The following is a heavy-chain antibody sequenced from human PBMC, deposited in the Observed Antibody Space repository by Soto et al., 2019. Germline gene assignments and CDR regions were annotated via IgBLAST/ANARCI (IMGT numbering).Heavy chain of an antibody. CDR3: ARESHDILTGPPWVWYFDL. Sequence: QVQLQQWGAGPLRPLETLSLTCGVSGGSFSGYYWAWIRQSPGKGLEWIGEINDRGSINYNPYLKRRVSISVYTSKNHYSLNLRSVTAADTAVYYCARESHDILTGPPWVWYFDLWGRGTLVTVSS. CDR2: INDRGSI. J-gene: IGHJ2*01. D-gene: IGHD3-9*01. V-gene: IGHV4-34*01. CDR1: GGSFSGYY.